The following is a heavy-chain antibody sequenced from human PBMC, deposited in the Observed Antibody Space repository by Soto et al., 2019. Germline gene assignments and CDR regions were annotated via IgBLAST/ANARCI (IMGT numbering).Heavy chain of an antibody. Sequence: SETLSLTCTVSGGSISPFYWSWVRQPPGKGLEWIGYLYYSGNTNYNPSPKSRVTITVDASKNQGSLRLTSVTAADTAVDYCARVGGVAARTFDYWGQGTVVTVSS. V-gene: IGHV4-59*01. D-gene: IGHD2-15*01. CDR1: GGSISPFY. CDR3: ARVGGVAARTFDY. CDR2: LYYSGNT. J-gene: IGHJ4*02.